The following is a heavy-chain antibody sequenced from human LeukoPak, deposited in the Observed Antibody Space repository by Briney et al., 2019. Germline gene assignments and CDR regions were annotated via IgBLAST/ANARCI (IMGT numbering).Heavy chain of an antibody. CDR3: ALGIRYCSGGSCYDPGAFDI. J-gene: IGHJ3*02. Sequence: ASVKVSCKASGYTFTGYYMHWVRQAPGQGLEWMGWINPNSGGTNYAQKFQGRVTMTRDTSISTAYMELSRLRSDDTAVYYCALGIRYCSGGSCYDPGAFDIWGQGTMVTVSS. D-gene: IGHD2-15*01. V-gene: IGHV1-2*02. CDR1: GYTFTGYY. CDR2: INPNSGGT.